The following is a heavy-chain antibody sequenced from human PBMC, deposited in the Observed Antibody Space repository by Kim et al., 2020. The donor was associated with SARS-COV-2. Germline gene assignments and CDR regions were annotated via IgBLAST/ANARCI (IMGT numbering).Heavy chain of an antibody. CDR2: IYHGGST. V-gene: IGHV4-4*02. J-gene: IGHJ5*02. CDR3: ARDRSVAGTVWLDP. D-gene: IGHD6-19*01. CDR1: GDSISSSNW. Sequence: SETLSLTCTVSGDSISSSNWWSWVRQPPGKGLEWIGEIYHGGSTNYNPSLKSRVTISVDKSKNQFSLKLSSVTAADTAVFYCARDRSVAGTVWLDPWGQGTLVTVSS.